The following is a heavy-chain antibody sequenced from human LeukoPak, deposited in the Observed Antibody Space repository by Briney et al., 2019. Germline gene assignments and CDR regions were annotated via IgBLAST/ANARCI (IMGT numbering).Heavy chain of an antibody. D-gene: IGHD2-15*01. Sequence: SETLSLTCTVSGGSISSYYWSWIRQPPGKGLEWIGYIYYSGSTNYNPSLKSRVTISVDTSKNQFSLKLSSVTAADTAVYYCAREVVVAATDWFDPWGQGTLVTVSS. CDR2: IYYSGST. J-gene: IGHJ5*02. CDR1: GGSISSYY. V-gene: IGHV4-59*01. CDR3: AREVVVAATDWFDP.